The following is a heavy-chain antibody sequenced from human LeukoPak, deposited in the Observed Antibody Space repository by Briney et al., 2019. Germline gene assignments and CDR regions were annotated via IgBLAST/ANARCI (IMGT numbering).Heavy chain of an antibody. CDR1: GGSISSYD. Sequence: SDTLSLTCTVSGGSISSYDWSWSRQPAGKRLEGTRRTYTSGSTNYNPSLKSRVTMSVDMSKNQFTLKLSSMIAADTAVYYCARVSSSWYQDWYFDLWGRGTLVTVPS. CDR2: TYTSGST. D-gene: IGHD6-13*01. V-gene: IGHV4-4*07. CDR3: ARVSSSWYQDWYFDL. J-gene: IGHJ2*01.